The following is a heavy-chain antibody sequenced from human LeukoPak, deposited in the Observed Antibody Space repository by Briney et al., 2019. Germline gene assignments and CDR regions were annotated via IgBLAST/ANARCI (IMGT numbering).Heavy chain of an antibody. CDR1: GGSFSGYY. D-gene: IGHD5-24*01. CDR3: ARGPSDGAFDI. CDR2: IYTSGST. Sequence: SETLSLTCAVYGGSFSGYYWSWIRQPAGKGLEWIGRIYTSGSTNYNPSLKSRVTMSVDTSKNQFSLKLSSVTAADTAVYYCARGPSDGAFDIWGQGTMVTVSS. V-gene: IGHV4-59*10. J-gene: IGHJ3*02.